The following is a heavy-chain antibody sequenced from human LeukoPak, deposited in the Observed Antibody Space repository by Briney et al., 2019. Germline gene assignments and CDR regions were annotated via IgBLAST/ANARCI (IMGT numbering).Heavy chain of an antibody. Sequence: SETLSLTCAVYGGSFSGYYWSWIRQPPGKGLERIGEINHSGSTYYNPSLKSRVTISVDTSKNQFSLKLSSVTAADTAVYYCARETRAVAISYFDYWGQGTLVTVSS. D-gene: IGHD6-19*01. CDR1: GGSFSGYY. CDR3: ARETRAVAISYFDY. J-gene: IGHJ4*02. CDR2: INHSGST. V-gene: IGHV4-34*01.